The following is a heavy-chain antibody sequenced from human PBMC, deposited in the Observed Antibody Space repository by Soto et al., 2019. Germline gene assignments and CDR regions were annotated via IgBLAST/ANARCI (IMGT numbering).Heavy chain of an antibody. CDR1: GFNFADYA. J-gene: IGHJ4*02. D-gene: IGHD1-26*01. CDR2: ISGASYGS. CDR3: AKNPMEAVGTTFFDL. V-gene: IGHV3-23*01. Sequence: PVGSLRLSCAGSGFNFADYALAWVRQAPGKGLEWVTSISGASYGSFTADSLRGRFTVYRDNSKDTLFLQMKNLRVEDTAIYYCAKNPMEAVGTTFFDLWGQGTLITASS.